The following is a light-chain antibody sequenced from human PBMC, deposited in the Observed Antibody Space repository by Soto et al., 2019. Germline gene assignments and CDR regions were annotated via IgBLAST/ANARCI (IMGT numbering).Light chain of an antibody. Sequence: DIQMTQSPSTLSASVGDRVTFTCRASQSISAWLAWYQQKPGKAPKLLIYKASTLESGVPSRFSGSGSGTEFTLTISSLQPDDFATYYCQQYNNNASWTFGQGTKVQIK. V-gene: IGKV1-5*03. J-gene: IGKJ1*01. CDR2: KAS. CDR1: QSISAW. CDR3: QQYNNNASWT.